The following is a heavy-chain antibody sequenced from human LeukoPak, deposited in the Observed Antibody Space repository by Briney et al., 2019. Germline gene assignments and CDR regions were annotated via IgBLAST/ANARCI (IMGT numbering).Heavy chain of an antibody. D-gene: IGHD5-18*01. CDR2: IYYSGST. Sequence: SETLSLTCTVSGGSISSYYWSWIRQPPGKGLEWIGYIYYSGSTNYNPSLKSRVTISVDTSKNQFSLKLSSVTAADTAVYYCARASGYSYGYGSYYYYYMDVWGKGTTVTVSS. CDR3: ARASGYSYGYGSYYYYYMDV. J-gene: IGHJ6*03. V-gene: IGHV4-59*08. CDR1: GGSISSYY.